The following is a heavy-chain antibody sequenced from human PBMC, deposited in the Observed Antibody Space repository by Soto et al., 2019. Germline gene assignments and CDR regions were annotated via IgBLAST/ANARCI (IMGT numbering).Heavy chain of an antibody. CDR3: ATGRLIAVAGYPFDY. J-gene: IGHJ4*02. CDR2: FDPEDGET. CDR1: GGTFSSYA. V-gene: IGHV1-24*01. D-gene: IGHD6-19*01. Sequence: GASVKVSCKASGGTFSSYAIGWVRQAPGQGLEWMGGFDPEDGETIYAQKFQGRVTMTEDTSTDTAYMELSSLRSEDTAVYYCATGRLIAVAGYPFDYWGQGTLVTVSS.